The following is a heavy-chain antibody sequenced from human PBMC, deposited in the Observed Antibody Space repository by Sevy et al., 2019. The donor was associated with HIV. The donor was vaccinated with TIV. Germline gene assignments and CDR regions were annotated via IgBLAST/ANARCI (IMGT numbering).Heavy chain of an antibody. CDR2: ISSSGSTI. CDR1: GFTFSSYE. D-gene: IGHD3-22*01. J-gene: IGHJ6*02. CDR3: EGGDYYDSSGYYLPYYGMDV. V-gene: IGHV3-48*03. Sequence: GGSLRLSCAASGFTFSSYEMNWVRQAPGKGLEWVSYISSSGSTIYYAYSVKGRFTISRDNAKNSLYLQMNSLRAEDTAVYYCEGGDYYDSSGYYLPYYGMDVWGQGTTVTVSS.